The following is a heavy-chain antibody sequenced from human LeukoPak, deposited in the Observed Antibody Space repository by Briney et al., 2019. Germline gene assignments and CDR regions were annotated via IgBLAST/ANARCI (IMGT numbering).Heavy chain of an antibody. CDR1: GFTFSSYA. CDR3: AKEEGGGQSALDN. D-gene: IGHD3-16*01. J-gene: IGHJ3*02. Sequence: GGSLRLSCAASGFTFSSYAMSWVRQAPGKGLEWVSGIFDNGGSTYYADSVKGRFTIYRDNSKNTLYLQMNSLRAEDTAVYYCAKEEGGGQSALDNWGQGTMVTVSS. CDR2: IFDNGGST. V-gene: IGHV3-23*01.